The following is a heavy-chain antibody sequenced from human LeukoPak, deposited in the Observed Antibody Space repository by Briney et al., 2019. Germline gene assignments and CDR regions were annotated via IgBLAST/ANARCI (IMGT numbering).Heavy chain of an antibody. CDR2: ISSSSSYI. J-gene: IGHJ4*02. CDR3: ARASPSGYDY. V-gene: IGHV3-21*01. CDR1: GFTFSSYS. D-gene: IGHD3-22*01. Sequence: GGSLRLSCAASGFTFSSYSMNWVRQAPGKGLEWVSSISSSSSYIYYADSVKGRFTMSRDNAKNSLYLQMNSLRDEDAAVYYCARASPSGYDYWGQGTLVTVSS.